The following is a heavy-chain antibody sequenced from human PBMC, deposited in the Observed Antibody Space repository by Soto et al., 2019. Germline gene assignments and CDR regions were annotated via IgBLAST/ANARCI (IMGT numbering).Heavy chain of an antibody. D-gene: IGHD2-15*01. Sequence: GGSLRLSCAASGFTFSSYGMHWVRQAPGKGLEWVAVISYDGSNKYYADSVKGRFTISRDNSKNTLYLQMNSLRAEDTAVYYCAKEGWDVVVVAAVRYYGMDVWGQGTTVTVSS. J-gene: IGHJ6*02. CDR1: GFTFSSYG. CDR2: ISYDGSNK. V-gene: IGHV3-30*18. CDR3: AKEGWDVVVVAAVRYYGMDV.